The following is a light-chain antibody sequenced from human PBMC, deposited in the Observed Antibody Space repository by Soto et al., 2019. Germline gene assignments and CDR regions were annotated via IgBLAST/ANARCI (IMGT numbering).Light chain of an antibody. V-gene: IGKV3-20*01. CDR2: AAS. J-gene: IGKJ1*01. CDR1: QNIRSNY. Sequence: EIVLTQSPGTLSLSPGERGTLSCRASQNIRSNYLAWYHQRPGQAPRLLIYAASSRATGIPDRFSGSGSGTDFTLTISRLEPEDFAVYYCQQYGSSPWTFGQGTKVEIK. CDR3: QQYGSSPWT.